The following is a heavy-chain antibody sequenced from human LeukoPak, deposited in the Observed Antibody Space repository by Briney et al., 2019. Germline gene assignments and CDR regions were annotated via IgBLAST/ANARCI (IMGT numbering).Heavy chain of an antibody. CDR2: IYHSGTT. CDR1: GGSISSSNW. Sequence: SETLSLTCAVSGGSISSSNWWSWVRQPPGKGLEWIGEIYHSGTTNYNPSLKSRVTISVDKSKNQFSLKLSSVTAADTAVYSCTRWSVGCSSFDYWGQGTLVTVSS. J-gene: IGHJ4*02. V-gene: IGHV4-4*02. D-gene: IGHD6-13*01. CDR3: TRWSVGCSSFDY.